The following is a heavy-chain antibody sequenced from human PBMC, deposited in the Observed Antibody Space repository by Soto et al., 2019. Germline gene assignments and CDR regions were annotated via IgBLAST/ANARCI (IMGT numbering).Heavy chain of an antibody. CDR3: EKDRTSNFWSAYFDS. CDR2: ISYDGNDE. CDR1: GFTFSSYA. V-gene: IGHV3-30-3*01. Sequence: QVQLVESGGGVVQPGRSLRLSCAASGFTFSSYAMHWVRQAPGKGLEWVAVISYDGNDESYTDSVKGRFTISRDTSKNTLYLQMNSLRPEDTAVYYCEKDRTSNFWSAYFDSWGQGTLIAVSS. J-gene: IGHJ4*02. D-gene: IGHD3-3*01.